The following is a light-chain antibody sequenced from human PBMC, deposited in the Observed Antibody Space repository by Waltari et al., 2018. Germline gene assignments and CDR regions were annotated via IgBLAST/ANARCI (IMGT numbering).Light chain of an antibody. CDR2: RNN. CDR3: QSYDTSLKYV. Sequence: QSVLTQPPSVSGAPGQRITISCTGSSPNLGAPYDVHWYQQLPGKAPKLVMHRNNNRPSGVPDRFSGSKSGTSASLAITGLQAEDEADYYCQSYDTSLKYVFGTGTKVTVL. CDR1: SPNLGAPYD. V-gene: IGLV1-40*01. J-gene: IGLJ1*01.